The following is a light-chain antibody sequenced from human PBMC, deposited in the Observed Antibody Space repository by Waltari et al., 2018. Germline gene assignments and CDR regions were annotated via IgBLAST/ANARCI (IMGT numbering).Light chain of an antibody. Sequence: DIQLTQSPSFLSASVGDRVTITCRASQGISSYLAWYQQKPGRAPKLLIYSASTLQSGVPSRFSGSGSGTEFTLTISRLQPEDFATYYCQKLNSYPPTTFGQGTRLEI. V-gene: IGKV1-9*01. J-gene: IGKJ5*01. CDR2: SAS. CDR3: QKLNSYPPTT. CDR1: QGISSY.